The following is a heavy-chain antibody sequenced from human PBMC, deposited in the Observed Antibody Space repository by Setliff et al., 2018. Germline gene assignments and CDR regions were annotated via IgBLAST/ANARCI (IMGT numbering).Heavy chain of an antibody. CDR1: GDSIRRGDY. CDR3: ARLRKAVDGINFPRYMDV. V-gene: IGHV4-31*03. D-gene: IGHD6-19*01. J-gene: IGHJ6*04. Sequence: SETLSLTCTVSGDSIRRGDYWSWIRQHPGKGLEWIGYIHHSGETFYNPSLRSRVIISVDTSKNQFSLKVTSLIAADTAVYYCARLRKAVDGINFPRYMDVWGKGTTVTVSS. CDR2: IHHSGET.